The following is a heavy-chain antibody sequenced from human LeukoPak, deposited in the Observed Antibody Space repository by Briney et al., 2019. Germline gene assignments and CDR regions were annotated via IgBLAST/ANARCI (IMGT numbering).Heavy chain of an antibody. J-gene: IGHJ5*02. CDR2: ISYSGNT. CDR3: ARDLGYSGFDWAP. CDR1: GGSISSYY. Sequence: SETLSLTCTVSGGSISSYYWSWIRQPPGKRLEWIGSISYSGNTYYNPTLKSRIIISVDTSKNQFSLNLTSVTAADAAVYYCARDLGYSGFDWAPWGQGTLVTVSS. D-gene: IGHD5-12*01. V-gene: IGHV4-59*12.